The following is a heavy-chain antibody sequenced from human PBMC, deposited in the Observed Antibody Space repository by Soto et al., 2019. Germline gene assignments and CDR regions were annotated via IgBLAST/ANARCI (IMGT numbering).Heavy chain of an antibody. CDR1: GGSISSGGYY. D-gene: IGHD3-22*01. V-gene: IGHV4-31*03. Sequence: QVQLQESGPGLVKPSQTLSLTCTVSGGSISSGGYYWSWIRQHPGKGLEWIGYIYYSASTYYNPSLKSRVTISVDTSKNQFSLKLSSVTAADTAVYYCASLYYYDSSGYYEYFDYWGQGTLVTVSS. CDR2: IYYSAST. J-gene: IGHJ4*02. CDR3: ASLYYYDSSGYYEYFDY.